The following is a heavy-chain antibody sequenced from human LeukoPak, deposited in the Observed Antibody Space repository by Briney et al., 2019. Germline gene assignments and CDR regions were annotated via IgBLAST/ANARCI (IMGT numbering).Heavy chain of an antibody. CDR3: ARHYGQWLATYYFDY. Sequence: PSETLSLTCTVSGGSISSYYWSWIRQAPGKGLEWIGSIYHSGSTYYNPSLKSRVTISVDTSKNQFSLKLTSVTAADTAVYYCARHYGQWLATYYFDYWGQGTLVTVSS. CDR1: GGSISSYY. V-gene: IGHV4-59*08. D-gene: IGHD6-19*01. CDR2: IYHSGST. J-gene: IGHJ4*02.